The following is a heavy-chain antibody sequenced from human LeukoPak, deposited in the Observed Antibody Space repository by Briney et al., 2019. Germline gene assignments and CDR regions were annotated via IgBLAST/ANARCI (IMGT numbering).Heavy chain of an antibody. V-gene: IGHV3-30*04. CDR2: ISYDGSNK. CDR1: GFTFSSYA. J-gene: IGHJ5*02. Sequence: PGGSLRLSCAASGFTFSSYAMHWVRQAPGKGLEWVAVISYDGSNKYYADSVKGRFTISRDNSNNTLYLQMNSLRAEDTAVYYCARTAKIQLWFPLNWFDPWGQGTLVTVSS. D-gene: IGHD5-18*01. CDR3: ARTAKIQLWFPLNWFDP.